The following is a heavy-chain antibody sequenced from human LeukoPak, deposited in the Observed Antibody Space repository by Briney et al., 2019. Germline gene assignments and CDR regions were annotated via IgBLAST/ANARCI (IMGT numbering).Heavy chain of an antibody. Sequence: GGSLRLSCAASGFTLITYWMTWVRQAPGKGLEWVANINQDGSEKYYVGSVKGRFTISRDNAKNSLYLQMNSLRAEDTAVYYCASQSFARFDPWGQGTLVTVSS. J-gene: IGHJ5*02. V-gene: IGHV3-7*01. CDR2: INQDGSEK. D-gene: IGHD3-16*01. CDR1: GFTLITYW. CDR3: ASQSFARFDP.